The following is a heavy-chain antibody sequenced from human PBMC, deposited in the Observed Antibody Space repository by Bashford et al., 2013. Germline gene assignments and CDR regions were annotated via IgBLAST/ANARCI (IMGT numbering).Heavy chain of an antibody. J-gene: IGHJ6*02. CDR3: ALPATADYYYYYGMDV. CDR2: IIPIFGTA. V-gene: IGHV1-69*06. Sequence: SVKVSCKASGGTFSSYAISWVRQAPGQGLEWMGGIIPIFGTANYAQKFQGRVTITADKSTSTAYMELSSLRSEDTAVYYCALPATADYYYYYGMDVWGQGTTVTVSS. CDR1: GGTFSSYA. D-gene: IGHD2-2*01.